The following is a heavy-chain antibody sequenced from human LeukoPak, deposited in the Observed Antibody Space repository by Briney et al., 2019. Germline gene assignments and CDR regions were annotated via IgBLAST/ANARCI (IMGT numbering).Heavy chain of an antibody. J-gene: IGHJ3*02. CDR2: MNPNSGNT. CDR3: ASGTRAWTITMIVVAPEQDDAFDI. CDR1: GYTFTSYG. D-gene: IGHD3-22*01. Sequence: GASVKVSCKASGYTFTSYGINWVRQATGQGLEWMGWMNPNSGNTGYAQKFQGRVTMTRNTSISTAYMELSSLRSEDTAVYYCASGTRAWTITMIVVAPEQDDAFDIWGQGTMVTVSS. V-gene: IGHV1-8*01.